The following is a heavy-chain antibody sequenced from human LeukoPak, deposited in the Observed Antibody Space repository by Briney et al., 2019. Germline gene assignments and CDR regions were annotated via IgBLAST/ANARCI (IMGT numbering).Heavy chain of an antibody. CDR1: GGSISSYY. J-gene: IGHJ4*02. CDR2: IYTSGST. D-gene: IGHD3-9*01. Sequence: SETLSLTCTVSGGSISSYYWSWIRQPAGKGLEWIGRIYTSGSTSYNPSLKSRVTMSVDTSKNQFSLKLSSVTAADTAVYYCARLGLRYFDWLPDYWGQGTLVTVSS. V-gene: IGHV4-4*07. CDR3: ARLGLRYFDWLPDY.